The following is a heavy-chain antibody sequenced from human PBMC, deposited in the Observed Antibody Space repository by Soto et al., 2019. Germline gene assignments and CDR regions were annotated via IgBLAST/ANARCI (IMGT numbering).Heavy chain of an antibody. CDR1: GGTFSSYT. J-gene: IGHJ6*03. Sequence: QVQLVQSGAEVKKPGSSVKVSCKASGGTFSSYTISWVRQAPGQGLEWMGRIIPILGIANYAQKFQGRVTITADKSTSTAYMELSSLRSEDTAVYYCASEGYWSGGSCFYYYYMDVWGKGTTVTVSS. CDR2: IIPILGIA. CDR3: ASEGYWSGGSCFYYYYMDV. V-gene: IGHV1-69*02. D-gene: IGHD2-15*01.